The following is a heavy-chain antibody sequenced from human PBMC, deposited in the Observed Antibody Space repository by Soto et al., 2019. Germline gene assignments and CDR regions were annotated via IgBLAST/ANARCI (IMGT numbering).Heavy chain of an antibody. V-gene: IGHV1-69*12. D-gene: IGHD3-22*01. CDR1: GGSLSNYG. J-gene: IGHJ6*02. CDR3: ARGDATKIVVTTYYAMDV. CDR2: IIPVFGTP. Sequence: QVQLVQSGAEVKKPGSSVKVSCKASGGSLSNYGISWVRQAPGQGLEWMGAIIPVFGTPNYAQKFQDRVTITADASTTTVCMEVRSLTSEDTAVYYCARGDATKIVVTTYYAMDVWGQGTTVTVSS.